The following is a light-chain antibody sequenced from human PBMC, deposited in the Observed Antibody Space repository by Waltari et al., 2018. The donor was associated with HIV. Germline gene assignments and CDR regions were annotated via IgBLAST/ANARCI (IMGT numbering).Light chain of an antibody. CDR2: SHP. J-gene: IGLJ1*01. Sequence: QSVLTQPPSVSGSPGQRVTISCSGRTSNIGRSTVHWSQQVPGTAPKLLIYSHPQRPPGVPDRFSGSKSGTSASLAISGLQSEDEAEYYCAAWDVSLQGYVFGTGSKVTVL. V-gene: IGLV1-44*01. CDR3: AAWDVSLQGYV. CDR1: TSNIGRST.